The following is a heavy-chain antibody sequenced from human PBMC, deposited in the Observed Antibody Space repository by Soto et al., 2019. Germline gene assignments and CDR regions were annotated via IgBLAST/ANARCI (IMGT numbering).Heavy chain of an antibody. J-gene: IGHJ4*02. D-gene: IGHD1-1*01. CDR2: ISAYNGNT. CDR1: GYTFTSYG. Sequence: QVQLVQSGAEVKKPGASVKVSCKASGYTFTSYGISWVRQAPGQGLEWMGWISAYNGNTNYAQKLQGRVTMTTVTSTSTAYMELRSLRSDDTAVYYCARDRTTGTTRSPSNFDYWGQGTLVTVSS. CDR3: ARDRTTGTTRSPSNFDY. V-gene: IGHV1-18*04.